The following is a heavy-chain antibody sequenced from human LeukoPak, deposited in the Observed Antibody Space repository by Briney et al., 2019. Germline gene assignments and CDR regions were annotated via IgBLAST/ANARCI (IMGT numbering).Heavy chain of an antibody. Sequence: GGSLRLSCAASGFTFSSYAMHWVRQAPGKGLEWVAVISYDGSNKYYADSVKGRFTISRDNAKNSLYLQMNSLRAEDTAVYYCARESDDYAQFDYWGQGTLVTVSS. CDR1: GFTFSSYA. CDR2: ISYDGSNK. V-gene: IGHV3-30*04. CDR3: ARESDDYAQFDY. J-gene: IGHJ4*02. D-gene: IGHD4-17*01.